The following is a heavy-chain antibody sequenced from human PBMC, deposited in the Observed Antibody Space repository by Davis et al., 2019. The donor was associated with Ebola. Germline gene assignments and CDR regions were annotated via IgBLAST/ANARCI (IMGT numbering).Heavy chain of an antibody. V-gene: IGHV3-73*01. CDR1: GFTFSGSA. CDR3: TSDVQLAYCGGDCYGSVDV. D-gene: IGHD2-21*02. Sequence: GRSLRLSCAASGFTFSGSAMHWVRQASGKGLEWVGRIRSKANSYATAYAASVKGRFTISRDDSKNTAYLQMNSLKTEDTAVYYCTSDVQLAYCGGDCYGSVDVWGQGTTVTVSS. CDR2: IRSKANSYAT. J-gene: IGHJ6*02.